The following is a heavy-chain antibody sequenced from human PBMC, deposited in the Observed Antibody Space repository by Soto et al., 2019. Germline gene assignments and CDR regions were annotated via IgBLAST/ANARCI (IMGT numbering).Heavy chain of an antibody. D-gene: IGHD3-22*01. Sequence: SVKVSCKASGGTFSSYAISWVRQAPGQGLEWMGGIIPIFGTANYAQKFQGRVTITADESTSTAYMELSSLRSEDTAVYYCAREHYDSSGYYYYYYGMDVWGQGTTVTVSS. J-gene: IGHJ6*02. CDR2: IIPIFGTA. V-gene: IGHV1-69*13. CDR1: GGTFSSYA. CDR3: AREHYDSSGYYYYYYGMDV.